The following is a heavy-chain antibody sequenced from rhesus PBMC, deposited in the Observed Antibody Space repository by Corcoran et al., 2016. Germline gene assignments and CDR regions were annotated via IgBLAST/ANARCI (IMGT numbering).Heavy chain of an antibody. V-gene: IGHV4S10*01. CDR3: ARDWGMWTGYSLDS. J-gene: IGHJ6*01. CDR1: GGSIRDNYR. CDR2: IYGSGTST. D-gene: IGHD3-3*01. Sequence: QVQLQESGPAVVKPSETLSLTCTGAGGSIRDNYRWSWIRHPPGKGVEWIGFIYGSGTSTKYNPYLKSRVTMSKDTSKNQFSFNLISVAAAATDVYYWARDWGMWTGYSLDSWGQGVVVTVS.